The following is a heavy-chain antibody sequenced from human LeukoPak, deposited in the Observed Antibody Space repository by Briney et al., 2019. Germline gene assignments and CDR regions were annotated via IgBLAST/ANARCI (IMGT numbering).Heavy chain of an antibody. CDR1: GFTVITND. J-gene: IGHJ4*02. Sequence: GGSLRLSCTASGFTVITNDMTWVRQAPGKGLEWVSVLYSDGNTKYADSVQGRFTISRDNSKNTLYLEMNSLSPDDTAVYYCARGVEPLAATTLAYWGQGTLVTVSS. V-gene: IGHV3-53*01. CDR3: ARGVEPLAATTLAY. CDR2: LYSDGNT. D-gene: IGHD2-15*01.